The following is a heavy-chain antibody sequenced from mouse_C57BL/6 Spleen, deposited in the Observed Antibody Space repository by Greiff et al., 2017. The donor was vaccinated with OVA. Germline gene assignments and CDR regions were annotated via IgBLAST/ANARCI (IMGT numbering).Heavy chain of an antibody. CDR3: ARSRYDGYYVPYFDY. CDR1: GYTFTSYW. D-gene: IGHD2-3*01. Sequence: QVQLQQPGAELVRPGSSVKLSCKASGYTFTSYWMHWVKQRPIQGLEWIGNIDPSDSETHYNQKFKDKATLTVDKSSSTAYMQLSSLTSEDSAVYYCARSRYDGYYVPYFDYWGQGTTLTVSS. V-gene: IGHV1-52*01. J-gene: IGHJ2*01. CDR2: IDPSDSET.